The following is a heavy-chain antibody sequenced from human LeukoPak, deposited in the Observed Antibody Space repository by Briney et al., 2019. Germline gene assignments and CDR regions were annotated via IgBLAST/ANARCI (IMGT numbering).Heavy chain of an antibody. CDR2: TGASGGYT. CDR1: GFAFSAYA. Sequence: GGTLRLSCVASGFAFSAYAMSWVRQAPGKGLDWVSGTGASGGYTYYADSVKGRFTISRDNSKNTLFLQMDSLRAEDTAVYYCVKRTTASGDTAMLDYWGQGTLVTVSS. CDR3: VKRTTASGDTAMLDY. V-gene: IGHV3-23*01. J-gene: IGHJ4*02. D-gene: IGHD5-18*01.